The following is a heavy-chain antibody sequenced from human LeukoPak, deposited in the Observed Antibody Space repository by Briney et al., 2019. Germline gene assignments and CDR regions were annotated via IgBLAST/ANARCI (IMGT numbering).Heavy chain of an antibody. Sequence: ASVKVSCKASGYTSTSYYMHWVRQAPGQGLEWRGIINPSGGSTSYAQKFQGRVTMTRDTSTSTVYMELSSLRSEDTAVYYCARDPSYSSGWYYFDYWGQGTLVTVSS. D-gene: IGHD6-19*01. CDR2: INPSGGST. V-gene: IGHV1-46*01. CDR3: ARDPSYSSGWYYFDY. CDR1: GYTSTSYY. J-gene: IGHJ4*02.